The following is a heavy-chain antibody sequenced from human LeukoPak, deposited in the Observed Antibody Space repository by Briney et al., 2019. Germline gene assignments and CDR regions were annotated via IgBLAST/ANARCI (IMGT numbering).Heavy chain of an antibody. J-gene: IGHJ4*02. CDR3: AINHSSGVQGVWSDY. Sequence: GGSLRLSCAVSGFSFSSYDWSWIRQAPGKGLEWVSTVSGSGGSTFYADPVKGRFTISRDTSKNKMYLHMNSLRAEDTAIYYSAINHSSGVQGVWSDYWGQGTLVTVSS. D-gene: IGHD3-10*01. V-gene: IGHV3-23*01. CDR2: VSGSGGST. CDR1: GFSFSSYD.